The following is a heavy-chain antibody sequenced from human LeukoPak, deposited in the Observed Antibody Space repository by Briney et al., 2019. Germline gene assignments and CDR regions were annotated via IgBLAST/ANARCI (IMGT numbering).Heavy chain of an antibody. CDR2: IKQDGSEK. CDR3: AKGYTVSGRFDY. V-gene: IGHV3-7*01. D-gene: IGHD2-2*02. CDR1: GFTFSSYW. J-gene: IGHJ4*02. Sequence: PGGSLRLSCAASGFTFSSYWMSWVRQAPGKGLEWVANIKQDGSEKYYADSVKGRFTISRDNSKNTLYLQMNSLRAEDTAVYYCAKGYTVSGRFDYWGQGTLVTVFS.